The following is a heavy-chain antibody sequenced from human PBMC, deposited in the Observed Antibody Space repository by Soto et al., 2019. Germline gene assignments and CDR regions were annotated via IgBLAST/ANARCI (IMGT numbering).Heavy chain of an antibody. CDR2: IYYSGST. J-gene: IGHJ6*02. Sequence: SETLSLTCTVSGGSISSYYWSWIRQPPGKGLEWIGHIYYSGSTNYNPSLKSRVTISVDTSKNQFSLKLSSVTAADTAVYYCARHRRYYDILTGYLSHYYYYGMDVWGQGTTVTVS. CDR1: GGSISSYY. D-gene: IGHD3-9*01. V-gene: IGHV4-59*08. CDR3: ARHRRYYDILTGYLSHYYYYGMDV.